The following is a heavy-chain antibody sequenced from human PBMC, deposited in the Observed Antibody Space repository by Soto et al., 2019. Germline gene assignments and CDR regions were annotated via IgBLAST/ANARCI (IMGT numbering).Heavy chain of an antibody. CDR1: GDTFNFYT. V-gene: IGHV1-69*02. CDR2: FNPILSFS. CDR3: ATSFGSGSRAFDY. D-gene: IGHD3-10*01. Sequence: QVQLVQSGAEVKKPGSSVKVSCKASGDTFNFYTINWVRQAPGLGLEWMGRFNPILSFSNSALKFQGRVTXTXDXXTSTAYMVLSSLRSEDTAIYYCATSFGSGSRAFDYWGRGALVTVSS. J-gene: IGHJ4*02.